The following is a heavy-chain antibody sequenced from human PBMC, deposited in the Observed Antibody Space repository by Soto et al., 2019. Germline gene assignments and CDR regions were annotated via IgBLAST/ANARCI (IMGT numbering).Heavy chain of an antibody. CDR3: ARIYGDYLNYYYYYMDV. J-gene: IGHJ6*03. Sequence: SETLSLTCTVSGGSISSYYWSWIRQPPGKGLEWIGYIYYSGSTNYNPSLKSRVTISVDTSKNQFSLKLSSVTAADTAVYYCARIYGDYLNYYYYYMDVWGKGTTVTVSS. V-gene: IGHV4-59*01. CDR1: GGSISSYY. D-gene: IGHD4-17*01. CDR2: IYYSGST.